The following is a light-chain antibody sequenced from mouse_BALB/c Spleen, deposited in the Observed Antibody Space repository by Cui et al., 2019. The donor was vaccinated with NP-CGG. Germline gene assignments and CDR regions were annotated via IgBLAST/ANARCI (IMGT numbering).Light chain of an antibody. Sequence: QAVVTQESALTTSPGETVTLTFRSSTGAVTTSNYANWVQEKPDHLFTGLIGGTNNRAPGVPARFSGSLIGDKAALTITGAQTEDEAIYFCALWYSNNWVFGGGTKLTVL. V-gene: IGLV1*01. CDR1: TGAVTTSNY. CDR3: ALWYSNNWV. J-gene: IGLJ1*01. CDR2: GTN.